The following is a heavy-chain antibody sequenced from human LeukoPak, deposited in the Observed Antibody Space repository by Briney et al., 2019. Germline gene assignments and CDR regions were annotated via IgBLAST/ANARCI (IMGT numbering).Heavy chain of an antibody. D-gene: IGHD1-26*01. CDR3: AKDLGGVIVGAHPDSYYYYYMDV. CDR2: IRYGGSNK. V-gene: IGHV3-30*02. Sequence: GGSLRLSCAASGCTFSSYGMHWVRQAPGKGLEWVAFIRYGGSNKYYADSVKGRFTISRDNSKNTLYLQMNSLRAEDTAVYYCAKDLGGVIVGAHPDSYYYYYMDVWGKGTTVTVSS. J-gene: IGHJ6*03. CDR1: GCTFSSYG.